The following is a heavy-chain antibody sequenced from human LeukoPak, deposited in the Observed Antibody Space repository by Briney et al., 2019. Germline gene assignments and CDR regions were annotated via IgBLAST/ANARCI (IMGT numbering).Heavy chain of an antibody. CDR2: TYYRSKWYY. J-gene: IGHJ4*02. D-gene: IGHD3-3*01. V-gene: IGHV6-1*01. Sequence: SQTLSLTCAISGDSVSSDSAAWNWIRQSPSRGLEWLGRTYYRSKWYYDYALAVKSRITINPDTSKNQFSLQLNSVTPEDTAVYYCAGGRDLDLGYWGQGTLVTVSS. CDR1: GDSVSSDSAA. CDR3: AGGRDLDLGY.